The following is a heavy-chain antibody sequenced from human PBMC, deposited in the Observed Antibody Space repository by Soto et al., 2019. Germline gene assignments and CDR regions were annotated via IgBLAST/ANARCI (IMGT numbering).Heavy chain of an antibody. D-gene: IGHD2-15*01. V-gene: IGHV3-53*01. Sequence: GGSLRLSCAASGFTVSSNYMSWVRQAPGKGLEWVSVIYSGGSTYYADSVKGRFTISRDNSKNTLYLQMNSLRAEDTAVYYCAKHSVLGSGPYDAFDSWGQGTMVTVSS. J-gene: IGHJ3*02. CDR2: IYSGGST. CDR3: AKHSVLGSGPYDAFDS. CDR1: GFTVSSNY.